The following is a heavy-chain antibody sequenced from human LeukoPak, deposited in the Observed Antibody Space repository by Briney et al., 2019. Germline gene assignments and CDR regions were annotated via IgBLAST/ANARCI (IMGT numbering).Heavy chain of an antibody. CDR2: IYPGDSDT. V-gene: IGHV5-51*01. CDR3: ARPGLSQGYSYGLPFDY. J-gene: IGHJ4*02. D-gene: IGHD5-18*01. CDR1: GYSFSNYW. Sequence: GESLKIFCKGSGYSFSNYWIGWVRQMPGKGLEWMGRIYPGDSDTSYSPSFQGQVIISADKSISTAYLQWSSLKASDTAMYYCARPGLSQGYSYGLPFDYWGQGTLVTVSS.